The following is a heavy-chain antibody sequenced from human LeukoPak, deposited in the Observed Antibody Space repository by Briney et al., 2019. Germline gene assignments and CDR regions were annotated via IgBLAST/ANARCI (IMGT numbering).Heavy chain of an antibody. D-gene: IGHD3-22*01. CDR3: ARGAFGSYYDSSAHTAFDH. V-gene: IGHV4-34*01. Sequence: SETLSLTCAAYGGPFSGYYWSWIRQPPGKGLQWIGEINHSGSTNYNPSFKSRVTISVDTSKNQFSLKLSSVTAAGTAVYYCARGAFGSYYDSSAHTAFDHWRQATLVTVSS. CDR2: INHSGST. J-gene: IGHJ4*02. CDR1: GGPFSGYY.